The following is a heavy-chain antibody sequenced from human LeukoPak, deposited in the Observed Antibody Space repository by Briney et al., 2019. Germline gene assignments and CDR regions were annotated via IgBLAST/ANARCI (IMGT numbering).Heavy chain of an antibody. V-gene: IGHV4-59*01. CDR2: IYYSGST. CDR3: ARVSGSYYKSLDY. D-gene: IGHD1-26*01. Sequence: SETLSLTCTVSGGSISSYYWSWIRQPPGKGLEWIGYIYYSGSTNYNPSLKSRVTISVDTSKNQFSLKLSPATAADTAVYYCARVSGSYYKSLDYWGQGTLVTVSS. CDR1: GGSISSYY. J-gene: IGHJ4*02.